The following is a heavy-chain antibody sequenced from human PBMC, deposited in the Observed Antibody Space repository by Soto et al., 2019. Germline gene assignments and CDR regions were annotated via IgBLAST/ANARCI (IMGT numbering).Heavy chain of an antibody. J-gene: IGHJ6*03. CDR1: GFTVSSNY. CDR2: IYSGGST. D-gene: IGHD2-2*01. V-gene: IGHV3-53*04. Sequence: GGSLRLSCAASGFTVSSNYMSWVRQAPGKGLEWVSVIYSGGSTYYADSVKGRFTISRHNSKNTLYLQMNSLRAEDTAVYYCARVYCSSTSCSLNYGLNYYYYYMDVWGKGTTVTVSS. CDR3: ARVYCSSTSCSLNYGLNYYYYYMDV.